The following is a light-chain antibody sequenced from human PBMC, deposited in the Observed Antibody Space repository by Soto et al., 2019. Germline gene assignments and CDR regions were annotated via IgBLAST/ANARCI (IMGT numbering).Light chain of an antibody. Sequence: DSQMTQSPSTLSGSVGDRVTITCRASQTISSWWAWYQQKPGKAPKLLIYKASTLKSGVPSRFSGSGSGTEFTLTISSLQPDDFATYYCQHYNSYSEAFGQGPKVELK. CDR2: KAS. V-gene: IGKV1-5*03. CDR1: QTISSW. J-gene: IGKJ1*01. CDR3: QHYNSYSEA.